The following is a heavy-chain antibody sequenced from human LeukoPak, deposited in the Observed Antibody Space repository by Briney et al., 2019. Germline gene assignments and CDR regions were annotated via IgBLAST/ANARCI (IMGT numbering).Heavy chain of an antibody. CDR3: ARDPRGDIAVVPAANWFDP. CDR2: IYYSGST. V-gene: IGHV4-39*07. Sequence: SETLSLTCTVSGGSISSSSYYWGWIRQPPGKGLEWIGSIYYSGSTYYNPSLKIRVTLSVDTSKNQFSLKLSSVTAADTAVYYCARDPRGDIAVVPAANWFDPWGQGTLVTVSP. D-gene: IGHD2-2*01. J-gene: IGHJ5*02. CDR1: GGSISSSSYY.